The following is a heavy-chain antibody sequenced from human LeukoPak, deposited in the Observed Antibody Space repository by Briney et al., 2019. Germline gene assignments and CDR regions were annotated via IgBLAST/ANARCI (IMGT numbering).Heavy chain of an antibody. CDR2: ISGDGGRT. CDR3: AKQGENSGWGSFDH. J-gene: IGHJ4*02. Sequence: GGSLRLSCAASGFTFSTYEMNWIRQAPGKGLDWVATISGDGGRTYHADSVKDQFTISRENSKRTQYLQMDRLRADDTAIYYCAKQGENSGWGSFDHWGQGILVSVSS. CDR1: GFTFSTYE. V-gene: IGHV3-23*01. D-gene: IGHD6-19*01.